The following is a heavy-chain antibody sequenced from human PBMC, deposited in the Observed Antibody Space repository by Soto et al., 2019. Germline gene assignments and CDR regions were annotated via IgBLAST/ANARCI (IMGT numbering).Heavy chain of an antibody. CDR1: GYTFTSYD. D-gene: IGHD5-18*01. J-gene: IGHJ5*02. CDR3: SLSGYSVGTEFDP. V-gene: IGHV1-8*01. Sequence: QVQLVQSGAEVKKPGASVKVSCKASGYTFTSYDINWVRQATGQGLEWMGWMNPNSGNTGYAQKVQGGVXXTXNXXISTAYMELSRLRSEDTAVYYCSLSGYSVGTEFDPWGQGTLVTVSS. CDR2: MNPNSGNT.